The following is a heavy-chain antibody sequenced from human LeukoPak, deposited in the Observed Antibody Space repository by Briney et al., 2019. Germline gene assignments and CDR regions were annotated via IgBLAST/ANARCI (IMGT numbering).Heavy chain of an antibody. D-gene: IGHD4-17*01. CDR2: ISSSSSYI. V-gene: IGHV3-21*01. J-gene: IGHJ4*02. CDR1: GFTFSSYS. Sequence: PGGSLRLSCAASGFTFSSYSMNWVRQTPGKGLEWVSSISSSSSYIYYADPMKGRFTISRDNAKNSLYLQMNSLRAEDTAVYYCARESDDYGDTNLDYWGQGTLVTVSS. CDR3: ARESDDYGDTNLDY.